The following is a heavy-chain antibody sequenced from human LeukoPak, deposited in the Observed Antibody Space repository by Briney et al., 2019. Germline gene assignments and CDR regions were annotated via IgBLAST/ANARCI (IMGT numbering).Heavy chain of an antibody. Sequence: SGTLSLTCAVSGGSISSSNWWSWVRQPPGKGLEWIGEIYHSGSTNYNPSLKSRVTISVDKSKNQFSLKLRSVTAADTAVYYCARELVVVAANYYYYYYMDVWGKGTTVTISS. CDR3: ARELVVVAANYYYYYYMDV. CDR1: GGSISSSNW. D-gene: IGHD2-15*01. CDR2: IYHSGST. V-gene: IGHV4-4*02. J-gene: IGHJ6*03.